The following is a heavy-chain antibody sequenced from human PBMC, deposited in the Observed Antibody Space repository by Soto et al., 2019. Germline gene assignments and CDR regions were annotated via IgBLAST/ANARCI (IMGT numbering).Heavy chain of an antibody. J-gene: IGHJ6*02. CDR2: INPSGGST. V-gene: IGHV1-46*01. Sequence: ASVKVSCKASGYTFTSYYMHWVRQAPGQGLERMGIINPSGGSTSYAQKFQGRVTMTRDTSTSTVYMELSGLRSEDTAVYYCAREDDSYGMDVWGQGTTVTVSS. CDR3: AREDDSYGMDV. CDR1: GYTFTSYY. D-gene: IGHD3-3*01.